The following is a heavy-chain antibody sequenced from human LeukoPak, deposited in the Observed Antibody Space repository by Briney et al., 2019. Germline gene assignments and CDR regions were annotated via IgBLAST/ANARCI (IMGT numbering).Heavy chain of an antibody. D-gene: IGHD3-22*01. CDR1: GGSISSYY. V-gene: IGHV4-4*07. J-gene: IGHJ5*02. CDR3: ARDQYYYDSSGYSRFDP. Sequence: SETLSLTCTVSGGSISSYYWSWIRQPAGKGLEWIGRIYTSGSTNYNPSLKSRVTMSADTSKNQFSLKLSSVTAADTAVYYCARDQYYYDSSGYSRFDPWGQGTLVTVSS. CDR2: IYTSGST.